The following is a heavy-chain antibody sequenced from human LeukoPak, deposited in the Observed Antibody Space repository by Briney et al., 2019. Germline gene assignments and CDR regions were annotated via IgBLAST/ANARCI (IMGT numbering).Heavy chain of an antibody. CDR3: ARRRHDSRNEIFDF. CDR2: IYYTGST. D-gene: IGHD3-22*01. J-gene: IGHJ4*02. CDR1: GGSISSSSYY. V-gene: IGHV4-39*02. Sequence: SETLSLTCTVSGGSISSSSYYWGWLRQPPGKGLESIVIIYYTGSTYYNTPLKSRVTISVDTSKNHFSLKLYFVTAPDTAVYHCARRRHDSRNEIFDFWGEGALVTVSS.